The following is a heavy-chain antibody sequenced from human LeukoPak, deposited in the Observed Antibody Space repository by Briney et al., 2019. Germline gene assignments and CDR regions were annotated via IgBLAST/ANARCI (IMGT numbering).Heavy chain of an antibody. V-gene: IGHV3-33*01. D-gene: IGHD3-10*01. CDR2: VWNDGTKK. CDR3: ARSVGGDHNGQGYASDI. CDR1: GFIFNRYG. Sequence: GGSLSPSCEASGFIFNRYGIHWVRQAPGKGLGWVAVVWNDGTKKYYADSVKGRFTISRDDSKYTVYLQMDSLRVEDTAVYYCARSVGGDHNGQGYASDIWGQGTMVTVSS. J-gene: IGHJ3*02.